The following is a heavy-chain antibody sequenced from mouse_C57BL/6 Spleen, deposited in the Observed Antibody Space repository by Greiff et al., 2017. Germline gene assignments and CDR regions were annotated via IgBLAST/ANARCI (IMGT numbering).Heavy chain of an antibody. J-gene: IGHJ1*03. D-gene: IGHD2-1*01. CDR3: AIHECPDYGNYDWYFDV. CDR2: IYPGSGSI. V-gene: IGHV1-62-2*01. Sequence: QVQLQQSGAELVKPGASVKLSCKASGYTFTEYTIHWVKQTSGQGLEWIGWIYPGSGSIKYNEKFKDKDTLTADKSSSTVYMEISRMTSEDWAVYVWAIHECPDYGNYDWYFDVWGTGTTVTVSS. CDR1: GYTFTEYT.